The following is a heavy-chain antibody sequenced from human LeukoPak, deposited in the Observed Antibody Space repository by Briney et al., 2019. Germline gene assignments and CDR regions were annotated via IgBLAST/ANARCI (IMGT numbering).Heavy chain of an antibody. V-gene: IGHV4-59*01. D-gene: IGHD2-8*02. J-gene: IGHJ4*02. CDR2: IYYSGST. CDR3: AGTELGYCTVTGCPLES. CDR1: AGSISLYNTYY. Sequence: SETLSLTCTVSAGSISLYNTYYWNWIRQSPGKGLEWIGYIYYSGSTSYNPSLKSRVTISVDTFRNQFSLKLTSVTAADTAIYFCAGTELGYCTVTGCPLESWGQGTLVTVSS.